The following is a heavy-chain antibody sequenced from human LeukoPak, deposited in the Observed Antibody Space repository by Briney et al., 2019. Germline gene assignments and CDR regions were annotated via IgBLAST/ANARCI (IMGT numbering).Heavy chain of an antibody. CDR3: VKDVGGSYAFDY. D-gene: IGHD1-26*01. V-gene: IGHV3-64D*09. J-gene: IGHJ4*02. CDR1: GFTFSRSA. Sequence: GESLKISCSASGFTFSRSAMYWVRHASGKGLEYLSGINDNGGRTHYGGSVKGRFSISRDNSKNTLHLQMSTLRAEDTALYYCVKDVGGSYAFDYWGQGILVTVAS. CDR2: INDNGGRT.